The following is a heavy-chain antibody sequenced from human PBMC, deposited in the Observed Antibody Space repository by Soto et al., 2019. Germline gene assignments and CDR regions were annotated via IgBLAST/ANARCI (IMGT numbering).Heavy chain of an antibody. J-gene: IGHJ3*02. V-gene: IGHV4-59*08. CDR1: GGSISSYY. D-gene: IGHD2-8*01. Sequence: QVQLQESGPGLVKPSETLSLTCTVSGGSISSYYWSWIRQPPEKGLEWIGYIYYSGSTNYNPSLKSRVTISVETSKNQFSLKLSSVTAADTAVYYCARLMGGTFDAFDIWGQRTMVTVSS. CDR3: ARLMGGTFDAFDI. CDR2: IYYSGST.